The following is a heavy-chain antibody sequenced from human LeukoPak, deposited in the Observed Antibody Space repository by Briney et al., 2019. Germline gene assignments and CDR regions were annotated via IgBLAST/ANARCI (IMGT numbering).Heavy chain of an antibody. J-gene: IGHJ6*03. V-gene: IGHV4-34*01. CDR2: INHSGST. CDR3: ARRGYCSSTSCYSYYYYYMDV. Sequence: SETLSFTCAVYGGSFSGYYWSWIRQPPGKGLEWIGEINHSGSTNYNPSLKSRVTISVDTSKNQFSLKLSSVTAADTAVYYCARRGYCSSTSCYSYYYYYMDVWGKGTTVTVSS. CDR1: GGSFSGYY. D-gene: IGHD2-2*02.